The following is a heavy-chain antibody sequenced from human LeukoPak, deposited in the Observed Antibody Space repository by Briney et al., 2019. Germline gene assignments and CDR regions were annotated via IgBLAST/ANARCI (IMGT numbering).Heavy chain of an antibody. CDR3: AKSSGDYKTKFDS. J-gene: IGHJ4*02. CDR2: IGGSGGST. Sequence: PGGSLRLSCAASGFTLSSYAMSWVRQAPGKGLEWVSGIGGSGGSTYYADSVKGRLTISRDNSKNTVYLQMNSLRAEDTAVYYCAKSSGDYKTKFDSWGQGTLVTVSS. V-gene: IGHV3-23*01. D-gene: IGHD4-17*01. CDR1: GFTLSSYA.